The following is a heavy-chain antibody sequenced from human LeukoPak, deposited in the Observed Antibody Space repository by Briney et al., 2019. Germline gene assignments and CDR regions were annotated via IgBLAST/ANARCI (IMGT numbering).Heavy chain of an antibody. CDR3: AKSYYGSGSLDY. Sequence: ASVKVSCKASGYTFTSYGISWVRQAPGQGLEWMGWISAYNGNTNYAQKLQGRVTTTTDTSTSTAYMELRSLRSDDTAVYYCAKSYYGSGSLDYWGQGTLVTVSS. V-gene: IGHV1-18*01. D-gene: IGHD3-10*01. CDR1: GYTFTSYG. J-gene: IGHJ4*02. CDR2: ISAYNGNT.